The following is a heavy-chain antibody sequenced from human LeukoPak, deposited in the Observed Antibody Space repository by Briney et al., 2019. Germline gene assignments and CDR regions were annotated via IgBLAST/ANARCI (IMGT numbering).Heavy chain of an antibody. CDR3: AREYFSANYFFYYMDV. V-gene: IGHV4-34*01. Sequence: PLETLSLTCAVSGGSISDYYWSWIRQPPGKGLEWIGEINHSGSTNYNPSLKSRVTISVDTSKNQFSLKLNSVTAADTAVYYCAREYFSANYFFYYMDVWGTGTTVTVSS. J-gene: IGHJ6*03. D-gene: IGHD3-3*01. CDR1: GGSISDYY. CDR2: INHSGST.